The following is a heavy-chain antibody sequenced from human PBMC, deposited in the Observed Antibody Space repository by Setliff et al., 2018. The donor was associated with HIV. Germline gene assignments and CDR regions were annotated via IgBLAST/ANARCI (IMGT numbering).Heavy chain of an antibody. CDR3: ARIWGIPPLYYFDY. CDR1: GYTFTSYA. Sequence: AASVKVSCKASGYTFTSYAMHWVRQAPGQRLEWMGWIHAGNGYTKYSQKFQGRVTFTRDTSASAAYMDLSSLRSEDTAVYYCARIWGIPPLYYFDYWGQGTLVTVPQ. V-gene: IGHV1-3*01. CDR2: IHAGNGYT. J-gene: IGHJ4*02. D-gene: IGHD3-16*01.